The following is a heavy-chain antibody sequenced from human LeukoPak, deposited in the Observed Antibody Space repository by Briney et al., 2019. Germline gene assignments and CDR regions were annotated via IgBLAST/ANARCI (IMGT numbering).Heavy chain of an antibody. CDR2: IIPIFGTA. Sequence: GASVKVSCKASGGTFSSYAISWVRQAPGQGLEWMGGIIPIFGTANYAQKFQGRVTITADESTSTAYMELSSLRSEDTAVYYCARGTSWLQYIYYYYGMDVWGQGTTVTVSS. J-gene: IGHJ6*02. V-gene: IGHV1-69*13. D-gene: IGHD5-24*01. CDR3: ARGTSWLQYIYYYYGMDV. CDR1: GGTFSSYA.